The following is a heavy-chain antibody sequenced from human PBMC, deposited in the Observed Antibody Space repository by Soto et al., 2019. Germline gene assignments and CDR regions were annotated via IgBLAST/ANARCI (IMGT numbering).Heavy chain of an antibody. J-gene: IGHJ6*02. Sequence: QVQLQESGPGLVKPSETLSLTCTVSGASIRTYFWTWIRQSAGEGLEWLGRIDPSGTTTSNPSLKRRLTMSLDTSTSQFALTLTPVTAADTAVYFCARLGRSYYNGMDVGGQGTTVIVSS. CDR1: GASIRTYF. CDR2: IDPSGTT. V-gene: IGHV4-4*07. CDR3: ARLGRSYYNGMDV.